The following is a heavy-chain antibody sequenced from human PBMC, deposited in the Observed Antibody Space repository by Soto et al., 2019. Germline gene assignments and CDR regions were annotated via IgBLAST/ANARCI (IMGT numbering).Heavy chain of an antibody. CDR2: ISSSSTI. CDR3: AREGYSYGYGDY. J-gene: IGHJ4*02. V-gene: IGHV3-48*02. Sequence: PGGSLRLSCAASGFTFSSYSMNWVRQAPGKGLEWVSYISSSSTIYYADSVKGRFTISRDNAKNSLYLQMNSLRDEDTAVYYCAREGYSYGYGDYWGQGTLVTVS. D-gene: IGHD5-18*01. CDR1: GFTFSSYS.